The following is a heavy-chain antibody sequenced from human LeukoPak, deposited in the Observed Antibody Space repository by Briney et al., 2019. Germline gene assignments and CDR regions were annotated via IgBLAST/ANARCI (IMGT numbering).Heavy chain of an antibody. CDR3: ARAGKYSAGDCYSGWFDP. Sequence: ASVKVSCKASGGTVSSYAINWVRQAPGQGLEWMGGIIPIFGTANYAQKFQGRVTITTDESTSTAYMELSSLRSEDTAVYYCARAGKYSAGDCYSGWFDPWGQGTLVTVSS. D-gene: IGHD2-21*02. V-gene: IGHV1-69*05. J-gene: IGHJ5*02. CDR1: GGTVSSYA. CDR2: IIPIFGTA.